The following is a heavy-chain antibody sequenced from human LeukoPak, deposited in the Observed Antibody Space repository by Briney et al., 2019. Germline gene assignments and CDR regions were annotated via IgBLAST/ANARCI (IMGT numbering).Heavy chain of an antibody. V-gene: IGHV7-4-1*01. CDR1: GYIFTSYV. CDR2: TNTNTGNP. CDR3: ARGATSFGTLDY. Sequence: ASVKVSCKASGYIFTSYVINWVRQAPGQGLEWMGWTNTNTGNPTYAQGFAGRFVFSLDTSVRTAYLQIGSLKADDTAIYYCARGATSFGTLDYWGQGTLVNVYS. J-gene: IGHJ4*02. D-gene: IGHD3-3*01.